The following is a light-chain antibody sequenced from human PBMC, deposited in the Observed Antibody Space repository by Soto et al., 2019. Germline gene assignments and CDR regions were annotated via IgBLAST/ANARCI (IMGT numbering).Light chain of an antibody. CDR3: QQGYSTPLT. V-gene: IGKV1-39*01. J-gene: IGKJ4*01. CDR1: QSISSY. Sequence: DIQMTQSPSSLSASVGDRVTITCRASQSISSYLNWYQQKPGKAPKLLIYAASSLQSGVPSRFSGSGSGTDFTLTISSLQPEDVATYYCQQGYSTPLTFGGGTKVEIK. CDR2: AAS.